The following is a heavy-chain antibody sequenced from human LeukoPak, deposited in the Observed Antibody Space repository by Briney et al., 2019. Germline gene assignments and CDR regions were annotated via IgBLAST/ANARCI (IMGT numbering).Heavy chain of an antibody. D-gene: IGHD1-26*01. J-gene: IGHJ4*02. Sequence: PGGSLRLSCAASGFTFSSNYMSWVRQAPGKGLEWVSVIYSGGSTYYSDSVKGRFTISRDNSKNTLYLQMNSLRAEDTAVYYCASHSGSYGKMDYWGQGTLVTVSS. CDR1: GFTFSSNY. CDR2: IYSGGST. V-gene: IGHV3-53*01. CDR3: ASHSGSYGKMDY.